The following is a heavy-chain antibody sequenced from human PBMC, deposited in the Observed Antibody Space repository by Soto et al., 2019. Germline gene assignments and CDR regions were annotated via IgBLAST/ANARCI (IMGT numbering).Heavy chain of an antibody. V-gene: IGHV4-31*03. Sequence: PSETLSLTCPVSGGSIRSGGYYWSWIRQHPGKGLEWIGYIYYSGSTYYNPSLKSRVTISVDTSKNQFSLKLSSVTAADTAVYYCARDRLEPQNNWFDPWGQGTLVTVSS. D-gene: IGHD1-1*01. CDR3: ARDRLEPQNNWFDP. J-gene: IGHJ5*02. CDR1: GGSIRSGGYY. CDR2: IYYSGST.